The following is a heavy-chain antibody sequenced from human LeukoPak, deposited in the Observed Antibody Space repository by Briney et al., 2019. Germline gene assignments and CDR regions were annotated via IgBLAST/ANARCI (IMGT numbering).Heavy chain of an antibody. V-gene: IGHV3-23*01. D-gene: IGHD1-26*01. CDR1: GFTFIRYS. CDR2: INGRGDRT. Sequence: GGSLRLSCAASGFTFIRYSMAWVRQAPGRGLDWVSTINGRGDRTFYADSVKGRFTVSRDNSRDTVFLQMNSLGDEDTAVYYCVKEGLLGGYYFDLWGQGALVTVSS. CDR3: VKEGLLGGYYFDL. J-gene: IGHJ4*02.